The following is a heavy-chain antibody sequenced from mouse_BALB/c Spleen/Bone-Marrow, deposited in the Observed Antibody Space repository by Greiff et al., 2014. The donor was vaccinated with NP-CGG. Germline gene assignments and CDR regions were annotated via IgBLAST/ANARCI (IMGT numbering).Heavy chain of an antibody. Sequence: QVHVKQSGSVLVRPGTSVNLSCKASGFTFTSSWMHWAKQRPGQGLEWIGDIHPNSGNTHYNEKFKGKATLTVDSSSSTAYVDLSSLTSEDSAVYFCARSYRFWYFDVWGAGTTVTVSS. CDR2: IHPNSGNT. D-gene: IGHD2-14*01. J-gene: IGHJ1*01. V-gene: IGHV1S130*01. CDR1: GFTFTSSW. CDR3: ARSYRFWYFDV.